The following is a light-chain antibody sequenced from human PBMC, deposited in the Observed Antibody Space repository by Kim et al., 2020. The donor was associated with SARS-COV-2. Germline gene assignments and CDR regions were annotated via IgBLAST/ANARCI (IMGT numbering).Light chain of an antibody. CDR3: QQYNHWPPYT. CDR1: QSIGSH. J-gene: IGKJ2*01. V-gene: IGKV3-15*01. Sequence: EIVMTQSPATLSVSPGEGATLFCRASQSIGSHLAWYQQKPGQPPRLLIYGTSTRASGIPARFSGGGSETEFTLTITSLQSEDFAIYYCQQYNHWPPYTFGQGTKLEI. CDR2: GTS.